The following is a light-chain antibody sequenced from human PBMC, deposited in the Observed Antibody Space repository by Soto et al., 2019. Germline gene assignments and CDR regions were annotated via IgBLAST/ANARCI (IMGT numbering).Light chain of an antibody. CDR2: DAS. CDR3: QQRGDWPFLS. CDR1: QSVSSY. Sequence: EIVLTQSPATLSLSPGERATLSCRASQSVSSYLAWFQQKPGQAPRLLVYDASNRATGVPVRFSGSGSGTDFTLTISSLEPEDFAVYYCQQRGDWPFLSFGGGTKVDIK. V-gene: IGKV3-11*01. J-gene: IGKJ4*01.